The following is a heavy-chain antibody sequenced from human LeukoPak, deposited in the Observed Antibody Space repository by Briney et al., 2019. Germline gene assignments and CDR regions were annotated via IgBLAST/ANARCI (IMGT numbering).Heavy chain of an antibody. CDR2: IIPIFGTA. CDR3: ARAVLSGYDKYYFDY. CDR1: GCTFSSYA. J-gene: IGHJ4*02. D-gene: IGHD5-12*01. V-gene: IGHV1-69*01. Sequence: SVKVSCKASGCTFSSYAISWVRQAPGQGLEWMGGIIPIFGTANSAQKFQGRVTITADESTSTAYMELSSLRSEDTAVYYCARAVLSGYDKYYFDYWGQGTLVTVSS.